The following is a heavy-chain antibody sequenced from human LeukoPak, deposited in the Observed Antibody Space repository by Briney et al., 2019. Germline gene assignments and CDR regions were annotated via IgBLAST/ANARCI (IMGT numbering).Heavy chain of an antibody. Sequence: VSVKVSCKASGYTFTSHGITWVRQAPGQGLEWVGWIDAYNGHTNYVQNLQGRATMTTDTSTSTAYMELRSLRSDDTAVYYCARGEYNYFDYWGQGTLVTVSS. J-gene: IGHJ4*02. D-gene: IGHD2/OR15-2a*01. V-gene: IGHV1-18*01. CDR1: GYTFTSHG. CDR2: IDAYNGHT. CDR3: ARGEYNYFDY.